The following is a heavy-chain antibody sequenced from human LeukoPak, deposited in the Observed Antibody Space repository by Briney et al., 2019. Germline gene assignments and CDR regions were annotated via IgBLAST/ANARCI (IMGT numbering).Heavy chain of an antibody. J-gene: IGHJ4*02. Sequence: ASVKVSCKASGGTFSSYTISWVRQAPGQGLEWMGRIIPILGIANYAQKFQGRVTITADKSTSTAYMELSGLRSEDTAVYYCARVNGYSYGSMYYFDYWGQGTLVTVSS. CDR3: ARVNGYSYGSMYYFDY. V-gene: IGHV1-69*02. CDR2: IIPILGIA. D-gene: IGHD5-18*01. CDR1: GGTFSSYT.